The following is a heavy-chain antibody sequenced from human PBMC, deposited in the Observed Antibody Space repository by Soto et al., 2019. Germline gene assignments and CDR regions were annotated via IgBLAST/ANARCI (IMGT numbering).Heavy chain of an antibody. CDR3: ARDRCSGGSCYRTYAFDI. CDR2: ISSSNRYI. J-gene: IGHJ3*02. D-gene: IGHD2-15*01. V-gene: IGHV3-21*06. CDR1: GFNFSTYT. Sequence: GGSLRLSCAASGFNFSTYTMNWVRQAPGRGLEWVSSISSSNRYIYYADSVKGRFTISRDDAKNSLYLQMNSLRAEDTAVYYCARDRCSGGSCYRTYAFDIWGQGTLVTVSS.